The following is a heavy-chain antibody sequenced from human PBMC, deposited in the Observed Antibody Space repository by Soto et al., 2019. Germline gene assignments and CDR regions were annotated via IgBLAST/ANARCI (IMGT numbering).Heavy chain of an antibody. CDR1: GYTFTASY. J-gene: IGHJ3*02. CDR3: ARDSGHYYRSDAFDK. Sequence: QVQLVQSGAEVQKPGASVKVSCKAAGYTFTASYMHWVRQAPGQGLDWMGIIDPSGGSTSYSQKFQGRVTMTRDTSTSTVYMELNSLRSEDTAVFYCARDSGHYYRSDAFDKWGQGTMVTVSS. CDR2: IDPSGGST. V-gene: IGHV1-46*01. D-gene: IGHD1-26*01.